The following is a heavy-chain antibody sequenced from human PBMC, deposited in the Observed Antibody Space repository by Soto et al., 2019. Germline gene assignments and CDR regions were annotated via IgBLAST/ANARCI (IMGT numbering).Heavy chain of an antibody. D-gene: IGHD3-10*01. J-gene: IGHJ4*02. CDR1: GVTFSSYA. Sequence: AVKVSCQASGVTFSSYAISWVRQAPGQGLEWMGGIIPIFGTANYTQKFQGRVTITADESTSTAYMELSSLRSDDTAVYYCARDEHYYGSGSLDYWGQGTLVTVSS. CDR2: IIPIFGTA. CDR3: ARDEHYYGSGSLDY. V-gene: IGHV1-69*13.